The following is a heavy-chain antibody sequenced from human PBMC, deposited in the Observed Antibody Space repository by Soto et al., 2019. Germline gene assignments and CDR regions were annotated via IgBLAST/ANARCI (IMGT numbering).Heavy chain of an antibody. CDR3: ASGSALAADS. CDR1: GGTLTTFT. CDR2: IIPLFGST. D-gene: IGHD5-18*01. J-gene: IGHJ5*01. V-gene: IGHV1-69*06. Sequence: QVHLVQSGAVIKKPGSSVKVSCQASGGTLTTFTVSWVRQAPGQALEWMGGIIPLFGSTNYAQRFQGRLTITADKSTAPAYLDLRSLRSADTALYYYASGSALAADSWGQGTLVSVS.